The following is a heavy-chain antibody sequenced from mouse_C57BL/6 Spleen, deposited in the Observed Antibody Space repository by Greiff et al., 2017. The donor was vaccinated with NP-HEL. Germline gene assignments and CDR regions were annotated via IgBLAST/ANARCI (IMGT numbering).Heavy chain of an antibody. CDR3: ARFYGSSFHDY. V-gene: IGHV1-82*01. D-gene: IGHD1-1*01. Sequence: QVQLQQSGPELVKPGASVKISCKASGYAFSSSWMNWVKQRPGKGLEWIGRIYPGDGDTNYNGKFKGKATLTADKSSSTAYMQLSSLTSEDSAVYFCARFYGSSFHDYWGQGTTLTVSS. CDR2: IYPGDGDT. J-gene: IGHJ2*01. CDR1: GYAFSSSW.